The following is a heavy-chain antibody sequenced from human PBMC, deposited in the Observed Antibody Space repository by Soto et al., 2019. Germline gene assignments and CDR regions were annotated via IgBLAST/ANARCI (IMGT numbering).Heavy chain of an antibody. J-gene: IGHJ6*02. Sequence: GGSLRLSCAASGFTFSTYALTWVRQAAGKGLEWVSVINSGGSTNFADSVKGRFTVSRDNSKNTLYLQMNSLRAEDTAIYYCAKDLSSSPRDYSYYCGMDVWGQGTTVTVSS. CDR2: INSGGST. CDR3: AKDLSSSPRDYSYYCGMDV. V-gene: IGHV3-23*01. D-gene: IGHD6-6*01. CDR1: GFTFSTYA.